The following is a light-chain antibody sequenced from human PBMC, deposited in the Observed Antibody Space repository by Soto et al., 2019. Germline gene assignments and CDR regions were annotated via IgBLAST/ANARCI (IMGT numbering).Light chain of an antibody. CDR1: SSDVGGYNY. CDR3: SSYTSSSTLV. V-gene: IGLV2-14*01. CDR2: DVS. Sequence: QSALTQPASFSGSPGQSITISCTGTSSDVGGYNYVSWYQQHPGKAPKLMIYDVSTRPSGVSTRFSGSKSGNTASLTISGLQAEDEADYYCSSYTSSSTLVFGGGTKLTVL. J-gene: IGLJ2*01.